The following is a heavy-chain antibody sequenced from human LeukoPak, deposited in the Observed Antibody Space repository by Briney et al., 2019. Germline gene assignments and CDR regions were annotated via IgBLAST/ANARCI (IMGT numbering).Heavy chain of an antibody. CDR3: TTDPVGVAVGY. Sequence: GGSVSLSCAASGFTFSNAWMSWVRQAPGKGLEWVGRIKSKTDGGTTDYAAPVKGRFTISRDDSKNTLYLQMNSLKTEDTAVYYCTTDPVGVAVGYWRQGTMVTVPS. V-gene: IGHV3-15*01. CDR2: IKSKTDGGTT. J-gene: IGHJ4*02. CDR1: GFTFSNAW. D-gene: IGHD2-15*01.